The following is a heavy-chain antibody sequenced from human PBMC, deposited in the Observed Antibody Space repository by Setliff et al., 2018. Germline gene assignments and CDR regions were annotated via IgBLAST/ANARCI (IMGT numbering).Heavy chain of an antibody. CDR2: IYYSGST. V-gene: IGHV4-31*03. D-gene: IGHD2-15*01. CDR3: ARDTEDCSGGSCYPNNWFDP. J-gene: IGHJ5*02. Sequence: SETLSLTCTVSRGSISSGGYYWSWIRQHPGKGLEWIGYIYYSGSTYYNPSLKSRVTISVDTSKNQFSLKLSSVTAADTAVYYCARDTEDCSGGSCYPNNWFDPWGQGTLVTVSS. CDR1: RGSISSGGYY.